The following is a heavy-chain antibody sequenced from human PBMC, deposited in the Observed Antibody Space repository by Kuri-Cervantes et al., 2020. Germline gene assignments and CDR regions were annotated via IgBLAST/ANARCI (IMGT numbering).Heavy chain of an antibody. CDR2: ISYDGSNK. CDR3: ARVGYSSGWYWFDP. V-gene: IGHV3-30*03. CDR1: GFTFSSYS. J-gene: IGHJ5*02. D-gene: IGHD6-19*01. Sequence: GGSLRLSCAASGFTFSSYSMNWVRQAPGKGLEWVAVISYDGSNKYYADSVKGRFTISRDNSKNTLYLQMNSLRAEDTAVYYCARVGYSSGWYWFDPWGQGTLVTVSS.